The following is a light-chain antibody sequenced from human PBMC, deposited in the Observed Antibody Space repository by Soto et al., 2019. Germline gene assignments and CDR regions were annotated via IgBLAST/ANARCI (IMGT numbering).Light chain of an antibody. V-gene: IGKV1-5*01. CDR3: QKYNSAPRT. J-gene: IGKJ1*01. Sequence: DIQMTQSPSTLSASVGDIVTITCRASQSISSWLAWYQQKPGKAPKLLIYDASSLESGVPSRFSGSGSGTEFTLTISSLQPEDVATYYCQKYNSAPRTFGQGTKVDIK. CDR1: QSISSW. CDR2: DAS.